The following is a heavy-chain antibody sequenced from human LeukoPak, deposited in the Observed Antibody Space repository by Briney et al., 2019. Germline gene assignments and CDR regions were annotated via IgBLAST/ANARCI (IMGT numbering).Heavy chain of an antibody. CDR2: INHSGST. D-gene: IGHD1-14*01. V-gene: IGHV4-34*01. CDR1: GGSFSGYY. Sequence: SETLSLTCAVYGGSFSGYYWSWIRQPPGMGLEWIGEINHSGSTNYNPSLKSRVTISVDTSKNQFSLKLSSVTAADTAVYYCARGRGHHGGYYYMDVWGKGTTVTVSS. CDR3: ARGRGHHGGYYYMDV. J-gene: IGHJ6*03.